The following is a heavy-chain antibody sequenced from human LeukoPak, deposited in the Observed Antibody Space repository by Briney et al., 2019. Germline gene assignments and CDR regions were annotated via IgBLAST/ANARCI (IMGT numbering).Heavy chain of an antibody. D-gene: IGHD1-26*01. J-gene: IGHJ4*02. CDR1: GFTFSSYW. Sequence: GGSLRLSCAASGFTFSSYWMSWVRQAPGKGLEWVANIKQDGSEKYYVDSVKGRFTISRDNAKNSLYLQMNSLRAEDTAVYYCTRELGGSYNDYWGQGTLVTVSS. CDR2: IKQDGSEK. CDR3: TRELGGSYNDY. V-gene: IGHV3-7*01.